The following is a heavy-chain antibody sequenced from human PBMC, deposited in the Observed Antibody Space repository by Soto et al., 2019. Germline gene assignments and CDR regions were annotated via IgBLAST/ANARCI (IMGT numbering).Heavy chain of an antibody. CDR1: GYTFTGYY. CDR3: ARVGGFVYDFWNSGMDV. J-gene: IGHJ6*02. Sequence: ASVKVSCKASGYTFTGYYMHWVRQAPGQGLEWMGWINPNSGGTNYAQKFQGWVTMTRDTSISTAHMELSRLRSDDTAVYYCARVGGFVYDFWNSGMDVWGQGTTVTVSS. V-gene: IGHV1-2*04. CDR2: INPNSGGT. D-gene: IGHD3-3*01.